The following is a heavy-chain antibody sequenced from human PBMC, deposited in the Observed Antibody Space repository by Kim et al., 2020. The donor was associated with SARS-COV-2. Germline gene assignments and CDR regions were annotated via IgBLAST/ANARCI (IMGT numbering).Heavy chain of an antibody. CDR3: SRGATVVTPADY. CDR2: IYYSGST. Sequence: SETLSLTCTVSGGSVSSGSYYWSWIRQPPGKGLEWIGYIYYSGSTNYNPSLKSRVTISVDTSKNQFSLKLSSVTAADTAVYYCSRGATVVTPADYWGQG. D-gene: IGHD4-17*01. J-gene: IGHJ4*02. V-gene: IGHV4-61*01. CDR1: GGSVSSGSYY.